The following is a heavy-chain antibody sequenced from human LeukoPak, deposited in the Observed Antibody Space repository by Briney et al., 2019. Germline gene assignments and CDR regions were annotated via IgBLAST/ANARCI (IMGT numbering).Heavy chain of an antibody. CDR3: AKVGDSSGLPTHAIDY. CDR2: ISGSGDST. J-gene: IGHJ4*02. CDR1: GFTFSNYA. D-gene: IGHD3-22*01. Sequence: PGGSLRLSCSASGFTFSNYAMSWVRQAPGKGLEWVSGISGSGDSTYYADSVKGRFTISRDNSKNTLYLQMNSLRAEDTAVYYCAKVGDSSGLPTHAIDYWGQGTLVTVSS. V-gene: IGHV3-23*01.